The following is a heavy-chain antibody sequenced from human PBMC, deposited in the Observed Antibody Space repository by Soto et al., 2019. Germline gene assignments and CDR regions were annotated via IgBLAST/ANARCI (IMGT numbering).Heavy chain of an antibody. Sequence: SETLSLICTVSGGSISSSSCYWGWIRLPPGKGLEWIGNIYYNGNTYYNPSLKSGVTISVDTSKSQFSLKLSSVTAADTAVYYCARLRIYCSGGTCYYYFDYWGQGTLVTLSS. D-gene: IGHD2-15*01. V-gene: IGHV4-39*01. CDR1: GGSISSSSCY. CDR3: ARLRIYCSGGTCYYYFDY. CDR2: IYYNGNT. J-gene: IGHJ4*02.